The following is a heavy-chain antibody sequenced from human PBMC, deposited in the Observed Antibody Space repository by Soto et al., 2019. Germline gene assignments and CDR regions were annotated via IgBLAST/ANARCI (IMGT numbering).Heavy chain of an antibody. J-gene: IGHJ4*02. CDR3: ARDPLSGTDY. CDR1: GGSISSYY. CDR2: IYYSGST. V-gene: IGHV4-59*12. Sequence: ASETLSLTCTVSGGSISSYYWSWIRQPPGKGLEWIGYIYYSGSTYYNPSLKSRVTISVDTSKNQFSLKLSSVTAADTAVYYCARDPLSGTDYWGQGTLVTVSS.